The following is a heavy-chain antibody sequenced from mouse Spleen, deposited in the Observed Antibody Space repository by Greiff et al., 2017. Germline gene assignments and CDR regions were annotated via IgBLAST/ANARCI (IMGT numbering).Heavy chain of an antibody. CDR1: GYTFTSYW. Sequence: VQLQESGAELVKPGASVKMSCKASGYTFTSYWITWVKQRPGQGLEWIGDIYPGSGSTNYNEKFKSKATLTVDTSSSTAYMQLSSLTSEDSAVYYCARYRYYSNYAWFAYWGQGTLVTVSA. V-gene: IGHV1-55*01. CDR3: ARYRYYSNYAWFAY. D-gene: IGHD2-5*01. CDR2: IYPGSGST. J-gene: IGHJ3*01.